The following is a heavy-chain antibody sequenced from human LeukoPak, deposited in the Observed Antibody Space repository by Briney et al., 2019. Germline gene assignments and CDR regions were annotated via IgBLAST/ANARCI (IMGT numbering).Heavy chain of an antibody. Sequence: SETLSLTCAVYGGSFSGYYWSWIRQPPGKGLEWIGEINHSGSTNCNPSLKSRVTISVDTSKNQFSLKLSSVTAADTAVYYCARGRQMATIRWPYFDYWGQGTLVTVSS. CDR3: ARGRQMATIRWPYFDY. J-gene: IGHJ4*02. CDR2: INHSGST. V-gene: IGHV4-34*01. CDR1: GGSFSGYY. D-gene: IGHD5-24*01.